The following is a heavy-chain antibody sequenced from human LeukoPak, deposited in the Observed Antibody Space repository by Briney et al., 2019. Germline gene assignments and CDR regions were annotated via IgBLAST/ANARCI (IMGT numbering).Heavy chain of an antibody. Sequence: PGGSLRLSCAASGFIFTDYWMHWVRQAPGKGLEWVSSISNDGKYIYYADSVKGRFTISRDSAKSSLYLQMNSLRAEDTAVYYCAKDGPIVVVIANAFDIWGQGTMVTVSS. CDR2: ISNDGKYI. D-gene: IGHD2-21*01. V-gene: IGHV3-21*01. J-gene: IGHJ3*02. CDR1: GFIFTDYW. CDR3: AKDGPIVVVIANAFDI.